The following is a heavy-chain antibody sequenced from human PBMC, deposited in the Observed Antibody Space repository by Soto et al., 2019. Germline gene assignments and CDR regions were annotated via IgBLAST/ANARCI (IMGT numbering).Heavy chain of an antibody. Sequence: QVQLVQSGAEVKKPGASVKVSCKASGYTFTSYGISWVRQAPGQGLEWMGWISAYNGNTNYAQKLQGRVTMTTDTSTSTAYMELRSLRSDDTAVYYCARVRSMITFGGVIDYYYYGMDVWGQGTTVTVSS. CDR2: ISAYNGNT. D-gene: IGHD3-16*02. CDR3: ARVRSMITFGGVIDYYYYGMDV. CDR1: GYTFTSYG. V-gene: IGHV1-18*01. J-gene: IGHJ6*02.